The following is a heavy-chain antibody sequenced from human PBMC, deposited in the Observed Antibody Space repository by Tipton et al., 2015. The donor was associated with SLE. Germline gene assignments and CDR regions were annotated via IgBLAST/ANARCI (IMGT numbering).Heavy chain of an antibody. J-gene: IGHJ1*01. V-gene: IGHV3-23*03. CDR3: AKGATVTEYFQH. CDR2: IYSGGSST. D-gene: IGHD4-17*01. CDR1: GFTFSSYA. Sequence: SLRLSCAASGFTFSSYAMSWVRQAPGKGLEWVSVIYSGGSSTYYADSVKGRFTISRDNSKNTLYLQMNSLRAEDTAVYYCAKGATVTEYFQHWGQGTLVTVSS.